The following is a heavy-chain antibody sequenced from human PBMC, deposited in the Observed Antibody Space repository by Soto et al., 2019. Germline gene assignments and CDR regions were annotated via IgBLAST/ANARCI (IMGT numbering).Heavy chain of an antibody. CDR1: GGTFSSYA. Sequence: SVKVSCKASGGTFSSYAISWVRQAPGQGLEWMGGIIPIFGTANYAQNFQGRVMITADESASTAYMELSSLRSEDTAVYYCARGMLRIAARPPYFDYWGQGTLVTVSS. V-gene: IGHV1-69*13. J-gene: IGHJ4*02. D-gene: IGHD6-6*01. CDR2: IIPIFGTA. CDR3: ARGMLRIAARPPYFDY.